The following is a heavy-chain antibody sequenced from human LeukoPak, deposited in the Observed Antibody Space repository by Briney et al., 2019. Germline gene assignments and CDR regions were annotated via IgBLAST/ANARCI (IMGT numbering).Heavy chain of an antibody. CDR2: ISTTGST. Sequence: SETLSLTCTVSGGSISSHYWSWLRQPPGKGLEWIGYISTTGSTNYNPSHRSRITVSLDMSRNQFSLKLSSVTAADTAVYYCARRTPAQAMIVGWFDPWGQGTLVTVSS. J-gene: IGHJ5*02. CDR3: ARRTPAQAMIVGWFDP. CDR1: GGSISSHY. V-gene: IGHV4-4*08. D-gene: IGHD3-22*01.